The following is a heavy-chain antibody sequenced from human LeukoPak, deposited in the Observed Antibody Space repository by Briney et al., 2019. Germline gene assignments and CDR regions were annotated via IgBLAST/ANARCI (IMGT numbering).Heavy chain of an antibody. CDR2: IKTDGTNT. CDR3: GGSEDGYIDY. D-gene: IGHD5-24*01. CDR1: GFTFTRHW. V-gene: IGHV3-74*01. J-gene: IGHJ4*02. Sequence: GGSLRLSCAASGFTFTRHWMHWVRQAPGKGLEWVSRIKTDGTNTIYADFVEGRFTISRDDARNTLYLQMSSLRAGDTAVYYCGGSEDGYIDYWGQGTLVTVSS.